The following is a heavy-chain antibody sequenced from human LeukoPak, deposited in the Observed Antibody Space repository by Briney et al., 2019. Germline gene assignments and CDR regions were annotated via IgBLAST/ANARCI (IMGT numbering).Heavy chain of an antibody. D-gene: IGHD6-19*01. Sequence: ASVKVSCKASGYTFTGYYMHWVRQAPGQGLEWMGWINPNSGGTNYAQKFQGRVTMTRDTSISTAYMELSRLRSDDTAVYYCARNRPQTGYRGGWYHDYWGKGTLVTVSS. CDR2: INPNSGGT. V-gene: IGHV1-2*02. J-gene: IGHJ4*02. CDR3: ARNRPQTGYRGGWYHDY. CDR1: GYTFTGYY.